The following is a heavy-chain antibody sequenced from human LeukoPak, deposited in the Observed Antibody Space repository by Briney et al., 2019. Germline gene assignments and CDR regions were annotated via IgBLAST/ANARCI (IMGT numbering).Heavy chain of an antibody. D-gene: IGHD3-22*01. CDR3: ARDFGDYEYYYDSSGDEDY. CDR1: GFTFSSYS. Sequence: GGSLRLSCAASGFTFSSYSMNWVRQAPGKGLGWVSSISSSSSYIYYADSVKGRFTISRDNAKNSLYLQMNSLRAEDTAVYYCARDFGDYEYYYDSSGDEDYWGQGTLVTVSS. CDR2: ISSSSSYI. V-gene: IGHV3-21*01. J-gene: IGHJ4*02.